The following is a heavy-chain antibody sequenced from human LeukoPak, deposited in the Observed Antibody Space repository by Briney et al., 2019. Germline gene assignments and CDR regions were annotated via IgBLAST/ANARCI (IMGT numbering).Heavy chain of an antibody. CDR2: INHRGRT. V-gene: IGHV4-34*01. CDR1: GGSFSGHY. CDR3: ARDPKWAFGGVVGVVSDF. J-gene: IGHJ4*02. Sequence: PSETLSLTCAVYGGSFSGHYWSWIRQSPGKGLEWIGEINHRGRTNYNPSLKSRVTISVDTSKNQFSLKLSSVTAADTAVYYCARDPKWAFGGVVGVVSDFWGQGILVTVSS. D-gene: IGHD3-16*02.